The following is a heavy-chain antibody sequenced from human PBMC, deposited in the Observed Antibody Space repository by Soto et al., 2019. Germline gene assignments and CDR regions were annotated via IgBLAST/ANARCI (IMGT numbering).Heavy chain of an antibody. V-gene: IGHV1-3*01. J-gene: IGHJ5*02. Sequence: ASVKVSCKASGYTFTNYAMHWVRQAPGQRLEWMGWINAGNGDTKYSQNFQGRVTITRDTSASTAYMELSSLRSEDTAVYYCARDPYYDFWSGSNWFDPWGQGTLVTVSS. CDR2: INAGNGDT. CDR1: GYTFTNYA. D-gene: IGHD3-3*01. CDR3: ARDPYYDFWSGSNWFDP.